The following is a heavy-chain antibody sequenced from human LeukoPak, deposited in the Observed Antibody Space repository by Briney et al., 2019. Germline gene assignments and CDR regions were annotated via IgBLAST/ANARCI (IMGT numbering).Heavy chain of an antibody. CDR3: ARTSLGYCSSTSCYAEYFQH. CDR1: GYTFTSYY. D-gene: IGHD2-2*01. CDR2: INPSGGST. Sequence: GASVKVSCKASGYTFTSYYMHWVRQAPGQGLEWMGIINPSGGSTSYAQKFQGRVTMTRDTSTSTVYMELSSLRSEDTAVYYCARTSLGYCSSTSCYAEYFQHWGQGTLITVSS. J-gene: IGHJ1*01. V-gene: IGHV1-46*01.